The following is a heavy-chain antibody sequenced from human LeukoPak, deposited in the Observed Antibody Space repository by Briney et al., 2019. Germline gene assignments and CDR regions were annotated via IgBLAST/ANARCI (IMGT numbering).Heavy chain of an antibody. V-gene: IGHV3-74*01. J-gene: IGHJ5*02. CDR2: INSDGSST. CDR1: GFTLSSYW. CDR3: ARDGSSWSNWLDP. Sequence: GRSLRLSCAASGFTLSSYWMHWVRQAPGKGLVWVSRINSDGSSTSYADSVKGRFTISRDNPKNTLYLQMNSLRAEDTAVYYCARDGSSWSNWLDPWGQGTLVTVSS. D-gene: IGHD6-13*01.